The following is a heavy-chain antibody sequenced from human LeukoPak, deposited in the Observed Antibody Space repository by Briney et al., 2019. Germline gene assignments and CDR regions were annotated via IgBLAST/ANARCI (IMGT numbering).Heavy chain of an antibody. CDR3: ARDTPHGQVWLD. CDR1: EFTVCDNW. J-gene: IGHJ4*02. Sequence: VWSYTRYPVTSEFTVCDNWMTCVRRGLRKRLEWVANIKKDGSEKYYVDSVKGRFTISRDNAKSSLYLQMNSLGDEDTALYYCARDTPHGQVWLDWGQGTLVTVSS. V-gene: IGHV3-7*01. D-gene: IGHD5-18*01. CDR2: IKKDGSEK.